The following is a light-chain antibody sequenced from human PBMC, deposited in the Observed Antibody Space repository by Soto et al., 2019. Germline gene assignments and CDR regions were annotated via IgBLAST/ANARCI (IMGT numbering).Light chain of an antibody. Sequence: DIQMTQSPSSLSASVGDRVTITCQASQDIANYLNWYQQKIGKAPKLLIYDASNLETGVPSRFSGSGSGTDFTLTISSLQPEDIATYYCQQYANLPLTFGGGTKVQIK. CDR2: DAS. J-gene: IGKJ4*01. CDR1: QDIANY. V-gene: IGKV1-33*01. CDR3: QQYANLPLT.